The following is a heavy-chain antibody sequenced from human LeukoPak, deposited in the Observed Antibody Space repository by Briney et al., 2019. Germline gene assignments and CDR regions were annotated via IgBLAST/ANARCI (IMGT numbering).Heavy chain of an antibody. CDR1: GGSISSHY. CDR3: ARDLGAYYDSGGYFDY. Sequence: PSETLPLTCTVSGGSISSHYWSWIRQPAGKGLEWIGRIYTSGSTNYNPSLKSRVTMSVDTSKNQFSLKLSSVTAADTAVYYCARDLGAYYDSGGYFDYWGQGTLVTVSS. V-gene: IGHV4-4*07. J-gene: IGHJ4*02. CDR2: IYTSGST. D-gene: IGHD3-22*01.